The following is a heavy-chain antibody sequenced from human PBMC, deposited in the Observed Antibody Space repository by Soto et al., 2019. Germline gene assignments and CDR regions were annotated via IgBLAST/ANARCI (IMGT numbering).Heavy chain of an antibody. CDR1: GYSFTSYW. CDR2: IDPSDSYT. J-gene: IGHJ6*02. V-gene: IGHV5-10-1*01. Sequence: PGESLKISCKGSGYSFTSYWISWVRQMPGKGLEWMGRIDPSDSYTNYSPSFQGHVTISADKSISTAYLQWSSLKASDTAMYYCAGGNSLWFGELLGDYYYGMDVWGQGTTVTV. CDR3: AGGNSLWFGELLGDYYYGMDV. D-gene: IGHD3-10*01.